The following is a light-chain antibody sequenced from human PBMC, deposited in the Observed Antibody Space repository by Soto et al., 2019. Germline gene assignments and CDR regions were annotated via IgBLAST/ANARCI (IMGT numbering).Light chain of an antibody. CDR1: SSDDGVSNF. J-gene: IGLJ3*02. V-gene: IGLV2-14*01. CDR2: EVS. CDR3: NSYTTSTTWVWV. Sequence: QSALTQPASVSGSPGQSITISCTGTSSDDGVSNFVSWYQQYPGKAPKLIIYEVSNRPSGVSNRFSGSKSGNTASLTISGLQAEDEADYYCNSYTTSTTWVWVFGGGTKLTVL.